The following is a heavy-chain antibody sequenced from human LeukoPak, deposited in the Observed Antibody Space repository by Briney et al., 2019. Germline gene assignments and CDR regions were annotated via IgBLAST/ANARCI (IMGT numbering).Heavy chain of an antibody. CDR1: GFTFSGYS. V-gene: IGHV3-53*01. D-gene: IGHD2-2*01. CDR3: ARGPPACSTNCYGYLDY. J-gene: IGHJ4*02. CDR2: IYSSGDT. Sequence: GGSLRLSCAASGFTFSGYSMNWVRQAPGKGLEWISLIYSSGDTYYPDSVRGRFTISRDTSKNTLYLQMNSLRAEDTAVYYCARGPPACSTNCYGYLDYWGQGTLVTVSS.